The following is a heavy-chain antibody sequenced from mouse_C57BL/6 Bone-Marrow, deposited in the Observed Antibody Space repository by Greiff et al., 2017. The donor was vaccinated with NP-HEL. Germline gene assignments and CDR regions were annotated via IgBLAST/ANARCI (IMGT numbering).Heavy chain of an antibody. Sequence: EVQRVESGPELVKPGASVKIPCKASGYTFTDYNMDWVKQSHGKSLEWIGDINPNNGGTIYNQKFKGKATLTVDKSSSTAYMELRSLTSEDTAVYYCARSGGGRRGYFDVWGTGTTVTVSS. V-gene: IGHV1-18*01. CDR3: ARSGGGRRGYFDV. D-gene: IGHD3-3*01. J-gene: IGHJ1*03. CDR2: INPNNGGT. CDR1: GYTFTDYN.